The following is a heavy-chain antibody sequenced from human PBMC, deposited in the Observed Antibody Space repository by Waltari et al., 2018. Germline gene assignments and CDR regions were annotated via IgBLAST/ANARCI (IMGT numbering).Heavy chain of an antibody. Sequence: EVQLVESGGGLIQPGGSLRLSCAASGFNVNSNYMMWVRQAPGKGLEWVSVIYSGGDTFYADSVKGRSTISRDNSKNTVYLQMSTLRAEDTAVYYCQSGTYRSSPVDYWGQGTLVTVSS. D-gene: IGHD1-26*01. CDR1: GFNVNSNY. CDR2: IYSGGDT. V-gene: IGHV3-53*01. CDR3: QSGTYRSSPVDY. J-gene: IGHJ4*02.